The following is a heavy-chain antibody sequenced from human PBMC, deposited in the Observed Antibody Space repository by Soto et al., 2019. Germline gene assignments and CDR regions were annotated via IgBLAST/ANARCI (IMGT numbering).Heavy chain of an antibody. CDR2: IRSKANSYAT. Sequence: GGSLRLSCASSGFTFSGSAMHWVRQASGKGLEWVGRIRSKANSYATAYAASVKGRFTISRDDSKNTAYLQMNSLKTEDTAVYYCTRDLLYYYDSSGYGSDYWGQGTLVTVSS. CDR1: GFTFSGSA. V-gene: IGHV3-73*01. J-gene: IGHJ4*02. D-gene: IGHD3-22*01. CDR3: TRDLLYYYDSSGYGSDY.